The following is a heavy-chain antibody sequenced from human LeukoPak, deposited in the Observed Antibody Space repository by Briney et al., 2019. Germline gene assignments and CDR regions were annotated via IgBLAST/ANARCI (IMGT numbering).Heavy chain of an antibody. CDR1: GFTFSSYG. CDR3: AKDLARYCSSSSCMGDY. CDR2: IRYDGSNK. Sequence: PGGSLRLSCAASGFTFSSYGMHWVRQAPGKGLEWVAFIRYDGSNKYYADSVKGRFTISRDNSKNTLYLQMNSLRAEDTAVYYCAKDLARYCSSSSCMGDYWGQGTLVTVSS. V-gene: IGHV3-30*02. D-gene: IGHD2-2*01. J-gene: IGHJ4*02.